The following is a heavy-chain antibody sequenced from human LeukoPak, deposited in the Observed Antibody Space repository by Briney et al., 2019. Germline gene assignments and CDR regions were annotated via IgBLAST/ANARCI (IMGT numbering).Heavy chain of an antibody. Sequence: LETLSLTCAVYGGSFSGYYWSWIRQPPGKGLEWIGEINHSRSTNYNPSLKSRVTISVGTSKNQFSLKLSSVTAADTAVYYCARGQYYYGSGSYYLNWFDPWGQGTLVTVSS. CDR1: GGSFSGYY. D-gene: IGHD3-10*01. J-gene: IGHJ5*02. V-gene: IGHV4-34*01. CDR3: ARGQYYYGSGSYYLNWFDP. CDR2: INHSRST.